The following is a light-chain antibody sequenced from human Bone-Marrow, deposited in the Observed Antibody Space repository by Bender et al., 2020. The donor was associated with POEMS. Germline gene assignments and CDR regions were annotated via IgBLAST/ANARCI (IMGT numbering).Light chain of an antibody. CDR1: TSDVGSSKY. CDR3: CSVATSGAYV. V-gene: IGLV2-23*01. J-gene: IGLJ1*01. Sequence: QSALTQPASVSGSPGQSITISCTGTTSDVGSSKYVFWYQQYPGKAPRLMIYEGTDRPSGVSSRFSASKSENTASLTIAGLQAEDEADYYCCSVATSGAYVFGTGTKVTV. CDR2: EGT.